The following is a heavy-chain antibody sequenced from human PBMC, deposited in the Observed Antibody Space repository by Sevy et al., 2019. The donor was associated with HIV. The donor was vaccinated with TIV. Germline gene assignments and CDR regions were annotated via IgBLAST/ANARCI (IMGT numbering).Heavy chain of an antibody. CDR2: IRGSGGST. CDR3: AKGREFGGSTAHLDY. D-gene: IGHD3-16*01. J-gene: IGHJ4*02. V-gene: IGHV3-23*01. CDR1: GFTFSSYA. Sequence: GGSLRLSCAASGFTFSSYAMTWVRQAPGKGLEWVSAIRGSGGSTYYADSVKGRLTISSDNSKNTMYLQMNSLRAEDTDLYYCAKGREFGGSTAHLDYWGQGTLVTVSS.